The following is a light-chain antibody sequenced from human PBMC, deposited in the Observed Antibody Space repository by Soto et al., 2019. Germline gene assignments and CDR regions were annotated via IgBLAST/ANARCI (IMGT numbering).Light chain of an antibody. CDR1: QAVFYGINKKNY. Sequence: IVMTQSPDSLAVSLGERATMHCKSSQAVFYGINKKNYLAWYQHKPGQPPKLLIYWASTRESGVPDRFSGSGSGTDFTLTINSPQAEDVAVYYCQQSYSPPLTFGGGTKVDIK. V-gene: IGKV4-1*01. CDR2: WAS. CDR3: QQSYSPPLT. J-gene: IGKJ4*01.